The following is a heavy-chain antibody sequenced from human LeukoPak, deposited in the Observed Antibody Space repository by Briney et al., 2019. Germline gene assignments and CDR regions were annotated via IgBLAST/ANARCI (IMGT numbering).Heavy chain of an antibody. D-gene: IGHD3-22*01. V-gene: IGHV4-38-2*02. CDR3: ARSGLNYYDSSGYYFDY. J-gene: IGHJ4*02. CDR1: GYSISSGYY. CDR2: LYHSGST. Sequence: PSETLSLTCTVSGYSISSGYYWGWVRQPPGKGLEWIANLYHSGSTYYNPSLKSRVTISVDTSKNQFSLKLSSVTAADTAVYYCARSGLNYYDSSGYYFDYWGQGTLVTVSS.